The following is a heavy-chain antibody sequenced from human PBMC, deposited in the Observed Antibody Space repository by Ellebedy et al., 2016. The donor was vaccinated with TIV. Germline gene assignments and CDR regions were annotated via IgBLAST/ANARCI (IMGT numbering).Heavy chain of an antibody. D-gene: IGHD5-18*01. J-gene: IGHJ4*02. CDR2: IIPKVALA. CDR1: GGTFSSDI. Sequence: AASVKVSCKASGGTFSSDIINWVRQAPGQGLEWMGRIIPKVALANYAQKFQVSVTISADKATSTVYMEVSSLTSEDTAVYYCARQIGYTFGMTPYENWGQGTLVTVAS. CDR3: ARQIGYTFGMTPYEN. V-gene: IGHV1-69*02.